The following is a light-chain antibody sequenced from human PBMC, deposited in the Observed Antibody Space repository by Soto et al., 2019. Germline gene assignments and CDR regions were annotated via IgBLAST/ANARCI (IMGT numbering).Light chain of an antibody. V-gene: IGKV1-5*03. Sequence: DIQMTQSPSTLSASVGDRVTITCRASENINNWLDWYQQKPGKAPKLLISKASSLESGVPSRFRGSASGTEFTLTCHSLRPDEGASCHCQQCHNFPWTFGQGTRVE. CDR3: QQCHNFPWT. CDR2: KAS. J-gene: IGKJ1*01. CDR1: ENINNW.